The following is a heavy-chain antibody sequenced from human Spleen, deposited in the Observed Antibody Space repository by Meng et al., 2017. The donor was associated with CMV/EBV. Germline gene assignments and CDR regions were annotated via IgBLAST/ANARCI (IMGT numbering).Heavy chain of an antibody. CDR3: ARDFYEYDNSGYYDDTFDI. Sequence: SVKVSCKASGGTFTRFAINWVRQAPGQGLEWMGGIVYNEDTTSFAQKFQGRVTLTADKSANTAYMELRSLRPDDTAVYYCARDFYEYDNSGYYDDTFDIWGQGTMVTVSS. CDR1: GGTFTRFA. V-gene: IGHV1-69*06. D-gene: IGHD3-22*01. J-gene: IGHJ3*02. CDR2: IVYNEDTT.